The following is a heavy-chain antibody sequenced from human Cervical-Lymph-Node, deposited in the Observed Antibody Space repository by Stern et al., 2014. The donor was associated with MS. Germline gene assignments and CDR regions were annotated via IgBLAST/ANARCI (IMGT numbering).Heavy chain of an antibody. J-gene: IGHJ2*01. Sequence: MQLVESGGGVGQPGRSLRLSCAASGFTFSSYAMHWVRQAPGKGLEWLTVISYDGSNKYYADSVKGRFTISRDNSKNTLYLQINSLRSEDTAVYFCARPPTVTTFWYFDLWGRGTLVTVSS. CDR2: ISYDGSNK. CDR3: ARPPTVTTFWYFDL. D-gene: IGHD4-17*01. CDR1: GFTFSSYA. V-gene: IGHV3-30-3*01.